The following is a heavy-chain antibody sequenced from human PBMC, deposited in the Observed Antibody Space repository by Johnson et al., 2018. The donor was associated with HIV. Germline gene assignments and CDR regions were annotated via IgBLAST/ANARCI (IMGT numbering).Heavy chain of an antibody. CDR3: ARENGGNSDEVDAFDI. J-gene: IGHJ3*02. D-gene: IGHD4-23*01. CDR2: ISSNGGRT. V-gene: IGHV3-64*01. Sequence: VQLVESGGGLVQPGESLRLSCTPSGFIFRSYAMHWVRQAPGKGLQYVSAISSNGGRTYYANSVTGSFTISRDNSRNTLYLQMGRLRVEDMAVYYCARENGGNSDEVDAFDIWGQGTMVTVSS. CDR1: GFIFRSYA.